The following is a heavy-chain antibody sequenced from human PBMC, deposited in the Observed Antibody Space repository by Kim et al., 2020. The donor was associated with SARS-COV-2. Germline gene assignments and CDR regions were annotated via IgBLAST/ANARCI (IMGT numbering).Heavy chain of an antibody. CDR3: ARRPFLRGAGTLVDY. Sequence: PTLKSRVTISVDTSKNQFSLKRSSVTAADTAVYYCARRPFLRGAGTLVDYWGQGTLVTVSS. J-gene: IGHJ4*02. D-gene: IGHD6-19*01. V-gene: IGHV4-34*01.